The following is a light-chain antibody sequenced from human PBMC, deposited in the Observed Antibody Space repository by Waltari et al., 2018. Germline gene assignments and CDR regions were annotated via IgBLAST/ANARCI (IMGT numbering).Light chain of an antibody. V-gene: IGKV3-11*01. J-gene: IGKJ4*01. CDR2: DAS. CDR3: QQRSSLLPVT. Sequence: EIVLTQSPGTVSLSPGERATLSCRASQNVDNYVAWYQQRPGQTPKLLIYDASNRATGVPARFSGGGSGTDFTLTISGLEPEDFAVYYCQQRSSLLPVTFGGGTKVEIK. CDR1: QNVDNY.